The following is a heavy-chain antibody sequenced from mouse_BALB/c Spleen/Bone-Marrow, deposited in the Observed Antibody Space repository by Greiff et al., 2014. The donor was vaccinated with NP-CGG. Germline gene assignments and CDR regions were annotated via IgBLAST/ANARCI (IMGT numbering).Heavy chain of an antibody. V-gene: IGHV1S53*02. J-gene: IGHJ2*01. D-gene: IGHD1-1*01. CDR2: ISPGTGSI. Sequence: QVQLQQSGAELVKPGASVKISCKASGYTFTDHAIHWVKQKPEQGLEWIGYISPGTGSIKYNEKFKDKVTLTADKSSSTAYMQLNSLTSEDSTVYFCNYYGNTFDYWGQGTTLTVSS. CDR1: GYTFTDHA. CDR3: NYYGNTFDY.